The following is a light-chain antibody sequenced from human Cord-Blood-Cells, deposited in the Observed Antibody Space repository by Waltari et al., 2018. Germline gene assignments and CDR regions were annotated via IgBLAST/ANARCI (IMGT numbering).Light chain of an antibody. CDR1: ALPKKY. V-gene: IGLV3-10*01. Sequence: SYELTQPHSVLLYPGQPARLTCSGDALPKKYAYWYQQESGQAPLLVIYEDSKRPSGIPERFSGSSSVTMATLTISGAQVEDEADYYCYSTDSSGNHVVFGGGTKLTVL. CDR3: YSTDSSGNHVV. J-gene: IGLJ2*01. CDR2: EDS.